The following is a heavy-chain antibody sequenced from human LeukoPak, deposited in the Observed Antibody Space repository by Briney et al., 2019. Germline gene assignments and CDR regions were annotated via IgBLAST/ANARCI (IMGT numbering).Heavy chain of an antibody. CDR2: ISVDGGSR. D-gene: IGHD6-19*01. CDR3: AKAVTTLSPYFDY. CDR1: GFTFDDYA. V-gene: IGHV3-43*02. J-gene: IGHJ4*02. Sequence: GGSLRLSCATSGFTFDDYAMHWVRQAPGKGLEWVSLISVDGGSRNYADFVKGRFTISRDNSKNSLYMQMNSLRSEDTALYYCAKAVTTLSPYFDYWGQGTLVTVSS.